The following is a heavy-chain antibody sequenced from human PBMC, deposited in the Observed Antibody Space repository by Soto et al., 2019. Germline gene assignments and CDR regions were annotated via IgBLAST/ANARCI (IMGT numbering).Heavy chain of an antibody. CDR2: ISVSGDTT. D-gene: IGHD4-4*01. J-gene: IGHJ4*02. V-gene: IGHV3-23*01. CDR3: AKDGVGWVTTVSYFDS. CDR1: GFTFSSFA. Sequence: EVQLLVSGGGLVQSGGSLRLSCAASGFTFSSFAMNWVRQAPGKGLEWVSTISVSGDTTTYADSVKGRFTISRDNSMDTLYLQMNSLRAEDTALYFCAKDGVGWVTTVSYFDSWGQGTRVTVSS.